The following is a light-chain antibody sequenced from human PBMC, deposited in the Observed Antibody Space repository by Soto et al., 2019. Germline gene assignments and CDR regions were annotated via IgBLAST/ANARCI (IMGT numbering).Light chain of an antibody. V-gene: IGLV2-14*01. CDR3: SSYSSTTTL. Sequence: ALTQPASVSGSPGQSITISCSGISPDFGVSWYQHFPGKAPKLLIFEVSNRPSGVSTRFSGSKSGNMAFLTISGLQSEDEGLYHCSSYSSTTTLFGGGTKLTVL. CDR1: SPDFG. CDR2: EVS. J-gene: IGLJ2*01.